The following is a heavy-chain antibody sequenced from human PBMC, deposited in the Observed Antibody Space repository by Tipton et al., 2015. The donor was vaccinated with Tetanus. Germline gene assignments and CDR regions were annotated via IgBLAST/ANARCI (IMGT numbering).Heavy chain of an antibody. D-gene: IGHD1-26*01. CDR3: ARHHVGSFSPVDY. V-gene: IGHV4-39*01. Sequence: TLSLTCTVSGGSISSGGYYWSWIRQHPGKGLEWIGSIYESGDTYYIPSLKSRVTISVDTTKNLFSLNLNFMAAADTVFYYCARHHVGSFSPVDYWGQGTLVIVSS. J-gene: IGHJ4*02. CDR2: IYESGDT. CDR1: GGSISSGGYY.